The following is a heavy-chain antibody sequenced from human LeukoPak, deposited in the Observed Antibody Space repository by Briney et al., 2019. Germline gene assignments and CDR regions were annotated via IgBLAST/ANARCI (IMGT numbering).Heavy chain of an antibody. D-gene: IGHD3-16*01. CDR3: AAHRGGGGGVGY. V-gene: IGHV4-61*08. CDR2: LGNP. CDR1: GASTTGGYY. Sequence: SETLSLTCAVSGASTTGGYYWTWIRQPPGKGLEWIGYLGNPNYNPSLKSRVTISGDRSKTQFSLQLNSVTTADPAVYYCAAHRGGGGGVGYWGQGTLVTVSS. J-gene: IGHJ4*02.